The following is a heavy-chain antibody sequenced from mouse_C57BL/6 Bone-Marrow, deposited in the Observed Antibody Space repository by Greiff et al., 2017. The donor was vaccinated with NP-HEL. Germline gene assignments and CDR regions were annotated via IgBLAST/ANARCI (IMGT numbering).Heavy chain of an antibody. D-gene: IGHD1-1*01. Sequence: VQLQQSGPVLVKPGASVKMSCKASGYTFTDYYMNWVKQSHGKSLEWIGVINPYNGGTSYNQKFKGKATLTVDKSSSTAYMERNSLTSEDSAVYYCAAHGSSYAMDYWGQGTSVTVSS. CDR2: INPYNGGT. V-gene: IGHV1-19*01. J-gene: IGHJ4*01. CDR3: AAHGSSYAMDY. CDR1: GYTFTDYY.